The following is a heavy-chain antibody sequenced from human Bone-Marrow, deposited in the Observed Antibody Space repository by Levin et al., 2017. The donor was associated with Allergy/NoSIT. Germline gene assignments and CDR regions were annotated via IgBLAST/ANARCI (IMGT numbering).Heavy chain of an antibody. D-gene: IGHD3-9*01. V-gene: IGHV4-31*03. CDR3: ARLDGYYFDY. CDR1: GGSISSAGYH. Sequence: SETLSLSCTVSGGSISSAGYHWTWIRQSPGKGLEWIGYISYRGTTYYNPSLKSRLTMSLDTSEQRFSLNLNSVTAADTAIYYCARLDGYYFDYWGQGTLVTVSS. CDR2: ISYRGTT. J-gene: IGHJ4*02.